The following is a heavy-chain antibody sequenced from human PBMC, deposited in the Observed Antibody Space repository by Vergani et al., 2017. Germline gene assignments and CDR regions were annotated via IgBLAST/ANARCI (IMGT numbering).Heavy chain of an antibody. J-gene: IGHJ5*02. V-gene: IGHV1-18*01. D-gene: IGHD5-24*01. CDR3: ARDRNYRTPGWDNWFDP. CDR1: GYTFTSYG. Sequence: QVQLVQSGAEVKKPGASVKVSCKASGYTFTSYGISWVRQAPGQGLEWMGWISAYNGNTNDAQKLQGRVTMTTDTPTSTAYLELRRLSSEDTAVYYLARDRNYRTPGWDNWFDPWGQGTLVTVSS. CDR2: ISAYNGNT.